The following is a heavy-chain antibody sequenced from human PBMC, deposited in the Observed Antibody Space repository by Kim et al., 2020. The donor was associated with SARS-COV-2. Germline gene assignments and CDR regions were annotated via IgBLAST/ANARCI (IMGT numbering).Heavy chain of an antibody. J-gene: IGHJ4*02. CDR3: AREYDFWSGYYTAKLDY. V-gene: IGHV3-30*01. Sequence: KGRFTISRDNSKNPLYLQMNSLRAEDTAVYYCAREYDFWSGYYTAKLDYWGQGTLVTVSS. D-gene: IGHD3-3*01.